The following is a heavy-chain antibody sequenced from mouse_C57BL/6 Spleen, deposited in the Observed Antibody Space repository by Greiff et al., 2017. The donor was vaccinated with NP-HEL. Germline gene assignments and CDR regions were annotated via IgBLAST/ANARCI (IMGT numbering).Heavy chain of an antibody. CDR1: GYSFTGSF. CDR3: AYDYDEGAWFAY. D-gene: IGHD2-4*01. J-gene: IGHJ3*01. V-gene: IGHV1-20*01. CDR2: LIPYNGDT. Sequence: QLQQSGPELVTPGDSVKISCKASGYSFTGSFMNFVLLSHGTSLFCIVRLIPYNGDTFYNQKFKGKATLTVDKSSSTAHMELRSLTSEDSAVYYCAYDYDEGAWFAYWGQGTLVTVSA.